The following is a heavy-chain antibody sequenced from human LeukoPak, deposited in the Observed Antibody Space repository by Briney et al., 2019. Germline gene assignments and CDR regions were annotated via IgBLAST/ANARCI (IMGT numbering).Heavy chain of an antibody. D-gene: IGHD3-22*01. V-gene: IGHV1-18*01. CDR2: ISAYNGNT. Sequence: ASVKVSCKASGYTFTSYGISWVRQAPGQGLEWMGWISAYNGNTNYAQKFQGRVTMTRDTSISTAYMELSRLRSDDTAVYYCARVLNGDSSGRYAFDIWGQGTMVTVSS. CDR1: GYTFTSYG. CDR3: ARVLNGDSSGRYAFDI. J-gene: IGHJ3*02.